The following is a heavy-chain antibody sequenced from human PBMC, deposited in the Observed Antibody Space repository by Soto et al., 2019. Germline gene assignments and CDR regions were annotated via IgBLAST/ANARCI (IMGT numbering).Heavy chain of an antibody. D-gene: IGHD3-3*01. Sequence: QVQLVQSGAEVKKPGSSVKVSCKASGGTFSSYTISWVRQAPGQGLEWMGRIIPIRGIANYAQKFQGRVTITADKSTSTAYMELSSLRSEDPAVYYCARPNSYYDFWSGYYSDAFDIWGQGTMVTVSS. J-gene: IGHJ3*02. CDR2: IIPIRGIA. CDR1: GGTFSSYT. V-gene: IGHV1-69*02. CDR3: ARPNSYYDFWSGYYSDAFDI.